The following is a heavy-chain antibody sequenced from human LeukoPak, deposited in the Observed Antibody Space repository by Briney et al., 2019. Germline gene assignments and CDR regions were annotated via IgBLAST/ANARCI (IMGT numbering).Heavy chain of an antibody. J-gene: IGHJ5*02. CDR2: ISGSGGST. D-gene: IGHD2-2*01. Sequence: GGSLRLSCAASGFTFSSYAMSWVRQAPGKGLEWVSAISGSGGSTYYADSVKGRFTISRDNSKNTLYLQMNSLRAEDTAVYYCAKAGDIVVVPAAIKFDPWGQGTLVTVS. CDR3: AKAGDIVVVPAAIKFDP. CDR1: GFTFSSYA. V-gene: IGHV3-23*01.